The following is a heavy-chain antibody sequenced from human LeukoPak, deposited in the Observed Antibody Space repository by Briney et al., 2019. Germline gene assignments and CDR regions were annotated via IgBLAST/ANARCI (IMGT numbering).Heavy chain of an antibody. CDR2: IRTGGGRT. V-gene: IGHV3-23*01. D-gene: IGHD6-19*01. Sequence: GVSLRLLCAASVYIFRTFAMNWLPQATGKGLQCVSDIRTGGGRTYYADSVKGRFTIPRENSKNTLYLQMNSLRGEHTAIYYCAKDAAVADTSGLSVFVYWGQGPLVTVSS. CDR1: VYIFRTFA. J-gene: IGHJ4*02. CDR3: AKDAAVADTSGLSVFVY.